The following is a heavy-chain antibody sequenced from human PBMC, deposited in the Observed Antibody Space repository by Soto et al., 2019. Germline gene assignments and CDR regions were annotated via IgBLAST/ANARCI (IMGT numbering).Heavy chain of an antibody. D-gene: IGHD2-2*01. V-gene: IGHV3-7*01. CDR1: GCTFSSYW. CDR3: ARDSIVVVGLDYYYYMDV. Sequence: PGGSLRLSCAASGCTFSSYWMSWVRLAPGKGLEWVANIKQDGSEKYYVDSVKGRFTISRDNAKNSLYLQMNSLRAEDTAVYYYARDSIVVVGLDYYYYMDVWGKGTTVTVSS. CDR2: IKQDGSEK. J-gene: IGHJ6*03.